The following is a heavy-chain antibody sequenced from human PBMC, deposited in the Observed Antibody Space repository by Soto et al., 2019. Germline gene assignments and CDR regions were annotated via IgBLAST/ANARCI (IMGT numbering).Heavy chain of an antibody. CDR3: AREYSSSLRYYYGMDV. Sequence: QVQLVQSGAEVKKPGSSVKVSGKDSGGTFSSYAISWVRQAPGQGLEWMGGIIPIFGTANYAQKFQGRVTITADESTSTAYMELSSLRSEDTAVYYCAREYSSSLRYYYGMDVWGQGTTVTVSS. D-gene: IGHD6-13*01. CDR2: IIPIFGTA. J-gene: IGHJ6*02. CDR1: GGTFSSYA. V-gene: IGHV1-69*12.